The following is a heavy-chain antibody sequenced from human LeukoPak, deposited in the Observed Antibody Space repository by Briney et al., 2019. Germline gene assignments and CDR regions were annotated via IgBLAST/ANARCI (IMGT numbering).Heavy chain of an antibody. CDR1: GGSISSYY. D-gene: IGHD3-10*01. V-gene: IGHV4-4*07. CDR2: IYTSGST. J-gene: IGHJ4*02. Sequence: SETLSLTCTVSGGSISSYYWSWIRQPAGKGLEWIGRIYTSGSTNYNPSLKSRVTISVDTSKNQFSLKLSSVTAADTAVYYCARSKRITMVRGVIIFATPFDYWGQGTLVTVSS. CDR3: ARSKRITMVRGVIIFATPFDY.